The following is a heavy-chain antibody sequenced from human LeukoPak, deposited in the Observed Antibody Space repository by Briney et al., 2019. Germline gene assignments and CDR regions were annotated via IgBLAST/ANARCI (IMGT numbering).Heavy chain of an antibody. CDR3: VRDISAGRPAFAI. V-gene: IGHV4-59*12. D-gene: IGHD2-15*01. J-gene: IGHJ3*02. CDR2: IYYSGST. CDR1: GGSITSYY. Sequence: PSETLSLTCTVSGGSITSYYWSWIRQPPGKGLEWTGYIYYSGSTNYNPSLKSRVTISVDTSNNKFSLKLTSLTAADTAVYYCVRDISAGRPAFAIWGQGTMVTVSS.